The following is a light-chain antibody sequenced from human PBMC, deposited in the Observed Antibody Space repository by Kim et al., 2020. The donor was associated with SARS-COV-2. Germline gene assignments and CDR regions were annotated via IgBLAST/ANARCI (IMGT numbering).Light chain of an antibody. CDR1: QCLNSY. CDR2: AAS. J-gene: IGKJ4*01. CDR3: QQYYSFPLT. V-gene: IGKV1D-8*02. Sequence: SASRGNRVTISCRMTQCLNSYLAGYQQKPGKAPELLIYAASTLQSGVPSRFSGSGSGTDFTLTIRCLQSEDFATYYCQQYYSFPLTFGGGTKLEIK.